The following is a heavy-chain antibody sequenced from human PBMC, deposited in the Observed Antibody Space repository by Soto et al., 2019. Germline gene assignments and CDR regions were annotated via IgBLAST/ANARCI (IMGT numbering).Heavy chain of an antibody. CDR3: ARDPAYYYGSGSYWPQYYYYYYMDV. CDR2: ISSSSSYI. V-gene: IGHV3-21*01. D-gene: IGHD3-10*01. J-gene: IGHJ6*03. CDR1: GFTFSSYS. Sequence: EVQLVESGGGLVKPGGSLRLSCAASGFTFSSYSMNWVRQAPGKGLEWVSSISSSSSYIYYADSVKGRFTISRDNAKNSLYLQMNSLGAEDTAVYYCARDPAYYYGSGSYWPQYYYYYYMDVWGKGTTVTVSS.